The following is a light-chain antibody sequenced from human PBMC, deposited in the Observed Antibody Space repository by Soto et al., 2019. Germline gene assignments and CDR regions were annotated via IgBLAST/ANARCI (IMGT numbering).Light chain of an antibody. V-gene: IGKV3-20*01. Sequence: EIVLTQSPGTLSLSPGERATLSCRASQIFSSSYLAWYQQKPGQAPRLLIYAASSRATGIPDRFSGSGSGTDFTLTISRLEPVDFAVYYCQQYGSSPLYSFGQGTKLEIK. CDR2: AAS. J-gene: IGKJ2*03. CDR1: QIFSSSY. CDR3: QQYGSSPLYS.